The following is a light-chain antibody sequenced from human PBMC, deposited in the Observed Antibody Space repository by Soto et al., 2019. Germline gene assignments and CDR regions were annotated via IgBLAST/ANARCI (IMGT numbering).Light chain of an antibody. J-gene: IGKJ4*01. CDR2: AAS. CDR3: QRYNSGPFT. CDR1: QSIGSY. Sequence: DIPMTQSPSSLSASVGDRVTITCRASQSIGSYLAWYQQKPGKAPKLLIYAASTWQTGVPSRFSGSGSGTDFTLTSSRLQPEEVATYYCQRYNSGPFTFGEGTKVEIK. V-gene: IGKV1-27*01.